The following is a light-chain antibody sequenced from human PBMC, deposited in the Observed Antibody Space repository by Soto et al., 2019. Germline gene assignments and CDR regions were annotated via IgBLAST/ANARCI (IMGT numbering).Light chain of an antibody. CDR1: SSDVGSYNL. CDR3: CSYAGSSIDV. V-gene: IGLV2-23*01. J-gene: IGLJ1*01. CDR2: EGS. Sequence: QSALTQPASVSGSPGQSITISCTGTSSDVGSYNLVSWYQQHPGKAPKLMIYEGSKRPSGVSNRFSGSKSGNTASLTISGLQAEDEADYHCCSYAGSSIDVFGTGTKVTVL.